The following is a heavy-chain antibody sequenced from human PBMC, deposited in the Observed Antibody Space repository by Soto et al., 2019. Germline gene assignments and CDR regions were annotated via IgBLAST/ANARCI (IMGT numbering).Heavy chain of an antibody. CDR2: IWYDGSNK. CDR3: ARDGATGILDY. V-gene: IGHV3-33*01. J-gene: IGHJ4*02. Sequence: QVQLVESGGGVVQPGRSLRLSCAASGFTFSSYGMHWVRQAPGKGLEWVAVIWYDGSNKYYADSVKGRFTISRDNSKNTLYLKMNSLRAEDTAVYYCARDGATGILDYWGQGTLVTVSS. CDR1: GFTFSSYG. D-gene: IGHD1-26*01.